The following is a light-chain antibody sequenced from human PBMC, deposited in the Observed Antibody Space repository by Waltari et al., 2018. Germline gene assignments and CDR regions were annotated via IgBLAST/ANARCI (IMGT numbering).Light chain of an antibody. V-gene: IGKV2-29*02. CDR1: QSLQYSDGNTY. Sequence: EIVMTQTSLSLSVTPGQPASISCNSSQSLQYSDGNTYLSWYLQRPGQSPQLLISLVSSPFSGVPDRFSGSGSDKDFTLKISRVEADDVGVYYCMQGLQHPWTFGQGTKVEI. CDR2: LVS. CDR3: MQGLQHPWT. J-gene: IGKJ1*01.